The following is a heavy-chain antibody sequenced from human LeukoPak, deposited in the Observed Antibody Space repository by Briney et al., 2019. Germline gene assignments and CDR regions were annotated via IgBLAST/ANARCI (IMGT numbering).Heavy chain of an antibody. J-gene: IGHJ4*02. CDR2: IYYSGST. V-gene: IGHV4-59*08. CDR3: SRHDRNSGRYYDFDY. CDR1: GGSISTYY. D-gene: IGHD1-26*01. Sequence: SETLSLTCTISGGSISTYYWSWIRQPPGKGLEWIGYIYYSGSTSYNPSLRSRVTISVDTSKNQFSLKLTSVTAADTAVYFCSRHDRNSGRYYDFDYWGQGTLVTVSS.